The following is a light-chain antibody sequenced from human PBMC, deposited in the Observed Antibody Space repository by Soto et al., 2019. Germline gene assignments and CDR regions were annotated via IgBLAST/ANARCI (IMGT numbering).Light chain of an antibody. J-gene: IGLJ3*02. Sequence: QSALTQPASVSGSPGQSITIPCIGSSTDIESYNFVSWYQIHPGKAPKLIIFEVANRPSDVSLRFSGSKSGNTASLTISSLQAEDDADYHCCSYATGGTLVFGGGTKVTVL. CDR3: CSYATGGTLV. CDR2: EVA. CDR1: STDIESYNF. V-gene: IGLV2-23*02.